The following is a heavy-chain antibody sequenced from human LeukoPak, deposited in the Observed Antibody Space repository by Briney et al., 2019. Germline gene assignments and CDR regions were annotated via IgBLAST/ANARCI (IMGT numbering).Heavy chain of an antibody. Sequence: GGSLRLSCAASGFTFSSYSMNWVRQAPGKGLEWVSYITTSSSTIYYADSVKGRFTISRDNAKNSLYLQMNSLRAEDTAVYYCAKDKGRHWFDPWGQGTLVTVSS. CDR1: GFTFSSYS. CDR3: AKDKGRHWFDP. CDR2: ITTSSSTI. J-gene: IGHJ5*02. V-gene: IGHV3-48*01.